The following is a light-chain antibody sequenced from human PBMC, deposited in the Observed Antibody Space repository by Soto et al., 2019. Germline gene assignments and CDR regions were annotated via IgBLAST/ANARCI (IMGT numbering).Light chain of an antibody. CDR1: QGIGIY. V-gene: IGKV1-27*01. J-gene: IGKJ1*01. CDR3: QKYNSAPRT. CDR2: AAS. Sequence: DIQMTQSPSSLSASLGDRVTITCRASQGIGIYLAWYQQKPGKVPKLLIYAASTLQSGAPSRFSGRGSGTDFTLTNSSPQPEAFATYDYQKYNSAPRTFGQGTRVEIK.